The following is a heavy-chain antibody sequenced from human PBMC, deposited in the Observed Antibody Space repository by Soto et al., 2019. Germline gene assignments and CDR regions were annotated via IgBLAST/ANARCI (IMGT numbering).Heavy chain of an antibody. Sequence: QVQLVESGGGVVQPGRSLRLSCAASGFTFSSYGMHWVHQAPGKGLEWVAVISYDGSNKYYADSVKGRFTISRDNSKNTLYLQMNSLRAEDTAVYYCAKERIMTTVTSGFDYWGQGTLVTVSS. CDR2: ISYDGSNK. CDR1: GFTFSSYG. V-gene: IGHV3-30*18. D-gene: IGHD4-4*01. J-gene: IGHJ4*02. CDR3: AKERIMTTVTSGFDY.